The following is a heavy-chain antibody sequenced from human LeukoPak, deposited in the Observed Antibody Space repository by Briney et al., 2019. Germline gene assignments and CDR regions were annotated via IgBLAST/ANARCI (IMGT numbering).Heavy chain of an antibody. J-gene: IGHJ4*02. V-gene: IGHV3-9*01. CDR3: ARIPIVVITSGGY. Sequence: GGSLRLSCAASGFTFDDYAMHWVRQAPGKGLEWVSGISWNSGSIGYADSVKGRFTISRDNSKNTLYLQMNSLRAEDTAVYYCARIPIVVITSGGYWGQGTLVTVSS. D-gene: IGHD3-22*01. CDR1: GFTFDDYA. CDR2: ISWNSGSI.